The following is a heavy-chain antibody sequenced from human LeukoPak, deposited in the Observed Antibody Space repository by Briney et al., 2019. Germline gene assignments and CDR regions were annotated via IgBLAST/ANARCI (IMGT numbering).Heavy chain of an antibody. CDR2: IYYSGST. J-gene: IGHJ2*01. Sequence: SETLSLTCTVSGGSISSYYWSWIRQPPGKGLEWIGYIYYSGSTNYNPSLKSRVTISVDTSKNQFSLKLSSVTAADTAVYYCARSNWNDQSGWYFDLWGRGTLVTVSS. CDR1: GGSISSYY. D-gene: IGHD1-1*01. V-gene: IGHV4-59*01. CDR3: ARSNWNDQSGWYFDL.